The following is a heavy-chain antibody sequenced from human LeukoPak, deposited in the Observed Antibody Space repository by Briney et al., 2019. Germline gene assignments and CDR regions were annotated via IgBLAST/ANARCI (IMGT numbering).Heavy chain of an antibody. CDR3: ARRSGYTSGWYEY. CDR2: FYYSGST. CDR1: GGSVSSGSYY. J-gene: IGHJ4*02. D-gene: IGHD6-19*01. Sequence: SETLSLTCTVSGGSVSSGSYYWIWIRQPPGKRLDGIGCFYYSGSTDSNPTVTSRVTISVDTSSNQLSLKLSSVTAVDTAVYYCARRSGYTSGWYEYWGQGILVTVSS. V-gene: IGHV4-61*01.